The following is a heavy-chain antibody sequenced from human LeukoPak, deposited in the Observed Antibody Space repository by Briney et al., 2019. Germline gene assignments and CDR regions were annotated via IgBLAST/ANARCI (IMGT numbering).Heavy chain of an antibody. D-gene: IGHD3-10*01. CDR1: GYTFTSYY. CDR2: INPSGGST. J-gene: IGHJ6*02. CDR3: ARDHGVIGTRGGRIYGMDV. V-gene: IGHV1-46*01. Sequence: GESLKISCKGSGYTFTSYYMHWVRQAPGQGLEWMGIINPSGGSTSYAQKFQGRVAMTRDTSTSTVYMELSSLRSEDTAVYYCARDHGVIGTRGGRIYGMDVWGQGTTVTVSS.